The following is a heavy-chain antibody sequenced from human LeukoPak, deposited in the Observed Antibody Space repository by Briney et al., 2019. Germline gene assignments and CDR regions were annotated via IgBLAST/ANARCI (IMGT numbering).Heavy chain of an antibody. CDR1: GLTFSSYS. Sequence: GGSLRLSCAASGLTFSSYSMNSVRQAPGKGLGWVSSISGSSSYISYADSVKGRFTISRDNAKNPLNLQLNSLRAEDTAVYYCGRVRVVPAAMVAFDIWGQGTMVTVSS. D-gene: IGHD2-2*01. CDR3: GRVRVVPAAMVAFDI. V-gene: IGHV3-21*01. CDR2: ISGSSSYI. J-gene: IGHJ3*02.